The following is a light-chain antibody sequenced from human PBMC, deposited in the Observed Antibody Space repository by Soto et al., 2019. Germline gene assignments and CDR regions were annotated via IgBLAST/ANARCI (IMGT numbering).Light chain of an antibody. Sequence: EIVLTQSPGTLSLSPGDRATLSCTASQSVSSNFLAWYHQKPGQAPRLLIYGASKRATAISDRFSGRGSGTDFTLTINRLEPEDFAVYFCQQYGSAPFTFGQGTKLEIK. J-gene: IGKJ2*01. CDR2: GAS. V-gene: IGKV3-20*01. CDR3: QQYGSAPFT. CDR1: QSVSSNF.